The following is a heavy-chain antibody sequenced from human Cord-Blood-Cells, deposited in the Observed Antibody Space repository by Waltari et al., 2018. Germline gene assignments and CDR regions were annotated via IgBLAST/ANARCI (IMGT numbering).Heavy chain of an antibody. CDR2: IKQDGSEK. CDR1: GFTFSSYW. J-gene: IGHJ4*02. D-gene: IGHD3-22*01. V-gene: IGHV3-7*01. Sequence: EVQLVESGGGLVQPGGSLRLSCAASGFTFSSYWMGWVRQAPGKGLEWVANIKQDGSEKYYVDSVKGRFTISRDNAKNSLYLQMNSLRAEDTAVYYCARSYYDSSGYFDYWGQGTLVTVSS. CDR3: ARSYYDSSGYFDY.